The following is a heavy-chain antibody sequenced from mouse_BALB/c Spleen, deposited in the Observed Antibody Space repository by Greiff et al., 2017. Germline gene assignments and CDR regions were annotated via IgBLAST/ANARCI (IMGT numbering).Heavy chain of an antibody. Sequence: VQLQQPGAELVRPGASVKLSCKASGYTFTSYWINWVKQRPGQGLEWIGNIYPSDSYTNYNQKFKDKATLTVDKSSSTAYMQLSSPTSEDSAVYYCTRCGSSFRYFDVWGAGTTVTVSS. CDR1: GYTFTSYW. CDR3: TRCGSSFRYFDV. D-gene: IGHD1-1*01. V-gene: IGHV1-69*02. J-gene: IGHJ1*01. CDR2: IYPSDSYT.